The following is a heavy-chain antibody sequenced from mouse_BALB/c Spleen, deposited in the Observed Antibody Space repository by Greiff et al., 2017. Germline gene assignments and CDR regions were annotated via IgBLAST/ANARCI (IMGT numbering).Heavy chain of an antibody. CDR3: ARNYYGSSSAWFAY. V-gene: IGHV5-17*02. CDR2: ISSGSSTN. Sequence: DVMLVESGGGLVQPGGSRKLSCAASGFTFSSFGMHWVRQAPEKGLEWVAYISSGSSTNYYADTVKGRFTISRDNPKNTLFLQMTSLRSEDAAMYYCARNYYGSSSAWFAYWGQGTLVTVSA. CDR1: GFTFSSFG. J-gene: IGHJ3*01. D-gene: IGHD1-1*01.